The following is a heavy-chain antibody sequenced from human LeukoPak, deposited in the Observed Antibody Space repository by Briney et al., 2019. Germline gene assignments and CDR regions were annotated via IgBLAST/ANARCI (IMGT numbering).Heavy chain of an antibody. V-gene: IGHV3-7*01. CDR2: IKQDGSEK. CDR3: AARHRTYYGDLFDY. J-gene: IGHJ4*02. Sequence: GGSLRLSCAASGFTFSSYWMSWVRQAPGKGLEWVANIKQDGSEKYYVDSVKGRFTISRDNAKNSLYLQMNGLRAEDTAVYYCAARHRTYYGDLFDYWGQGTLVTVSS. CDR1: GFTFSSYW. D-gene: IGHD4-17*01.